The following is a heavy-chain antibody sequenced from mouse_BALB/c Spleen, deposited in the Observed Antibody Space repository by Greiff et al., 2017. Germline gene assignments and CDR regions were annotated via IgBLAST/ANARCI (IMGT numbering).Heavy chain of an antibody. CDR2: ISYSGST. CDR3: ARNDGYYWYFDV. CDR1: GYSITSDYA. D-gene: IGHD2-3*01. J-gene: IGHJ1*01. Sequence: EVHLVESGPGLVKPSQSLSLTCTVTGYSITSDYAWNWIRQFPGNKLEWMGYISYSGSTSYNPSLKSRISITRDTSKNQFFLQLNSVTTEDTATYYCARNDGYYWYFDVWGAGTTVTVSS. V-gene: IGHV3-2*02.